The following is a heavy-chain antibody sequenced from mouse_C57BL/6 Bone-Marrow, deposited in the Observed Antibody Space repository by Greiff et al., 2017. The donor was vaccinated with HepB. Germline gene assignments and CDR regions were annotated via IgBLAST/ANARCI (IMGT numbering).Heavy chain of an antibody. CDR1: GYTFTDYE. D-gene: IGHD2-3*01. CDR2: IDPETGGT. V-gene: IGHV1-15*01. J-gene: IGHJ3*01. Sequence: QVQLKESGAELVRPGASVTLSCKASGYTFTDYEMHWVKQTPVHGLEWIGAIDPETGGTAYNQKFKGKAILTADKSSSTAYMELRSLTSEDSAVYYCTRSDDGYYRYWFAYWGQGTLVTGSA. CDR3: TRSDDGYYRYWFAY.